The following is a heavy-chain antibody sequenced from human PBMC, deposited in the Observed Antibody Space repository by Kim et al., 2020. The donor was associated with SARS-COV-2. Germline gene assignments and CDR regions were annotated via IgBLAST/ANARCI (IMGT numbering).Heavy chain of an antibody. J-gene: IGHJ4*02. V-gene: IGHV3-64*02. Sequence: TYYADSVMGRFTISRDNSKNTLYLQMGSLRAEDMAVYYCARDSAVAGIDYWGQGTLVTVSS. CDR3: ARDSAVAGIDY. CDR2: T. D-gene: IGHD6-19*01.